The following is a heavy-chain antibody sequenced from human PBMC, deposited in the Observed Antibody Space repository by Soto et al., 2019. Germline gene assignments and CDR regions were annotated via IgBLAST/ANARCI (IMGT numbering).Heavy chain of an antibody. CDR3: TKTAVSGVPAARDN. CDR1: GFTFSNSA. CDR2: IGGTT. J-gene: IGHJ4*02. V-gene: IGHV3-23*01. D-gene: IGHD2-2*01. Sequence: EVQLLESGGDLVQPGGSLRLSCAASGFTFSNSAVGWVRQAPGKGLEWVSVIGGTTYYADSVKCRFTISRDNSKNTLYMQMNRLRVDDTAVYFCTKTAVSGVPAARDNWGQGTLVPVSS.